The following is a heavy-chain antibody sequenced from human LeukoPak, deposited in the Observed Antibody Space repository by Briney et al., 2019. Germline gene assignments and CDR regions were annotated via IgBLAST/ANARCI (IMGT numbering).Heavy chain of an antibody. V-gene: IGHV1-69*06. J-gene: IGHJ6*04. D-gene: IGHD3-3*01. Sequence: ASVKVSCKASGGTFSSYAISWVRQAPGQGLEWMGGIIPIFGTANYAQKFQGRVTITADKSTSTAYMELSSLRSEDTAVYYCASLEVLRLLDYYYGMDVWGKGTTVTVSS. CDR3: ASLEVLRLLDYYYGMDV. CDR2: IIPIFGTA. CDR1: GGTFSSYA.